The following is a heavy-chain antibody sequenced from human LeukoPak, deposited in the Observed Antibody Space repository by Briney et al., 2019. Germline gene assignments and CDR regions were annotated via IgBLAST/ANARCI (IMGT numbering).Heavy chain of an antibody. CDR1: GFTFRNYA. CDR3: AKAASSSWPSYYYGMDV. V-gene: IGHV3-23*01. J-gene: IGHJ6*02. D-gene: IGHD6-13*01. CDR2: ISDSGGST. Sequence: GGSLRLSCAASGFTFRNYAMSWVRQAPGKGLDWVSAISDSGGSTHYADSVKGRFTISKDNSKNTVYLQMSSLRVDDTAVYYCAKAASSSWPSYYYGMDVWGQGTTVTVSS.